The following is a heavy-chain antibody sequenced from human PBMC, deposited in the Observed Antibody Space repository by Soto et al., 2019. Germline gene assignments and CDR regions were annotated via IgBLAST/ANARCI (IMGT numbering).Heavy chain of an antibody. V-gene: IGHV4-39*01. J-gene: IGHJ3*02. Sequence: PSETLSLTCTVSGGSISRGGYYWSLIRQHPGKGLEWIGYIYYSGSTYYNPSLQSRVSISVDTSKNQFSLKLSSVTAADTAVYYCARHVLSGTAGLDAFDIWGQGTMVTVSS. CDR1: GGSISRGGYY. CDR3: ARHVLSGTAGLDAFDI. D-gene: IGHD1-26*01. CDR2: IYYSGST.